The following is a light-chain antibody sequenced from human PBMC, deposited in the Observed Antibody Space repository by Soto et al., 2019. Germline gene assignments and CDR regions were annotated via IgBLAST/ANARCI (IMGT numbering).Light chain of an antibody. CDR2: EGN. CDR3: CSYAGSSTSVV. CDR1: SSDVGSFNL. J-gene: IGLJ2*01. V-gene: IGLV2-23*01. Sequence: QSALTQPASVSGSPGQPITTSCTGASSDVGSFNLVSWYQQHPGEAPKLMIYEGNKRPSGVSDRFSGSKAGNTASLTISGLQAEDEADYYCCSYAGSSTSVVFGGGTKVTVL.